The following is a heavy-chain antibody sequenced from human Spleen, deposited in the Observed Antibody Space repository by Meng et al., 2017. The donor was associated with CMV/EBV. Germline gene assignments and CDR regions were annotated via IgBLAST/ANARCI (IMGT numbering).Heavy chain of an antibody. J-gene: IGHJ6*02. CDR1: GGSISSSNW. Sequence: GSLRLSCAVSGGSISSSNWWSWVRQPPGKGLEWTGEIYESGSTNYTPSLKSRVTFSLDKSKNHFYMKLTSVTAADTAVYYCARDPRVNGMDVWGQGTTVTVSS. V-gene: IGHV4-4*02. CDR3: ARDPRVNGMDV. CDR2: IYESGST. D-gene: IGHD3-10*01.